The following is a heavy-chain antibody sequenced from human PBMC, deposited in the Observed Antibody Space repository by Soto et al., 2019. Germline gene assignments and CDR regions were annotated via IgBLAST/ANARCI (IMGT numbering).Heavy chain of an antibody. CDR1: GGSISSYY. CDR3: ARYSGYDLGFDY. Sequence: SETLSLTCTVSGGSISSYYWSWIRQPPGKGLEWIGYIYYSGSTNYNPSLKSRVTISVDTSKNRFSLKLSSVTAADTAVYYCARYSGYDLGFDYWGQGTLVTVTS. D-gene: IGHD5-12*01. CDR2: IYYSGST. V-gene: IGHV4-59*08. J-gene: IGHJ4*02.